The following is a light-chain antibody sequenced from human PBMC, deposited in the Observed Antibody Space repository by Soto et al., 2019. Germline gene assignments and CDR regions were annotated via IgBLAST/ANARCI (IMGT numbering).Light chain of an antibody. J-gene: IGKJ2*01. CDR3: QQYGSSSFT. Sequence: EIVLTQSPATLSLSPGEGATLSCRASHSVASTYLAWYQQKPGLAPRLIIYGASNRASGTPDRFSGGGSGAVFTLTISRLAPEDFAVYYCQQYGSSSFTFGQGTKLEIK. V-gene: IGKV3-20*01. CDR2: GAS. CDR1: HSVASTY.